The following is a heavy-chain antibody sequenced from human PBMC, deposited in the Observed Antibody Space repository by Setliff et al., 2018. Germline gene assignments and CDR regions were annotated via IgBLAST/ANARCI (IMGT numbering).Heavy chain of an antibody. J-gene: IGHJ3*01. Sequence: GASVKVSCKASGGTFSSYGISWVRQAPGQGLEWLGGTITNFGTTNYAQEFQGRFTLTTDTSTGTAYMELRSLTFDDTAVYYCARDWFCSGGDCSDVFDFWGQGTMVTVSS. CDR2: TITNFGTT. V-gene: IGHV1-69*05. CDR1: GGTFSSYG. CDR3: ARDWFCSGGDCSDVFDF. D-gene: IGHD2-21*02.